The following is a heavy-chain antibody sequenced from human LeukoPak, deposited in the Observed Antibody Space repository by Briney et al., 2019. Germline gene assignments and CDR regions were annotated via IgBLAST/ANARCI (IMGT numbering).Heavy chain of an antibody. CDR1: GYTFTNYG. Sequence: ASVRVSCKASGYTFTNYGISWVRQAPGQGLEWMGWISAYNGNTNSAQKFQGRVTMTTDTSTNTAYMELRSLRSDDTAVYYCARDFSSIHRVEVSYHWGQGTLVTVSS. V-gene: IGHV1-18*01. D-gene: IGHD2-15*01. J-gene: IGHJ5*02. CDR2: ISAYNGNT. CDR3: ARDFSSIHRVEVSYH.